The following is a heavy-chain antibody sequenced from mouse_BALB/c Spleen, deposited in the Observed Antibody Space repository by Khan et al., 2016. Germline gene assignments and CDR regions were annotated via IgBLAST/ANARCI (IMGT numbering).Heavy chain of an antibody. Sequence: EVKLLESGGGLVQPGGSLKLSCAASGFDFSIYWMSWVRQAPGKGLEWIGEINPDSSTINYTPSLKDKFIISRDNAKNTLYLQMSKVRSEDTALYDCARHDYYAMENWGQGTSVTVSS. CDR3: ARHDYYAMEN. V-gene: IGHV4-1*02. CDR1: GFDFSIYW. CDR2: INPDSSTI. J-gene: IGHJ4*01.